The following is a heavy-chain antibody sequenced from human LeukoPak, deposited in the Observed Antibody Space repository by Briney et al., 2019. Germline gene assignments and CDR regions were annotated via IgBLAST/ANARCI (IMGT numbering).Heavy chain of an antibody. J-gene: IGHJ5*02. D-gene: IGHD5-18*01. CDR3: AREGDVDTATWHWFDP. Sequence: GGSVKVSCKASGYTFASYDINWVRQATGQGLEWMGWMNPNSGDTGYAQKFQGRVTMTRNTSISTAYMELSSLRSEDTAVYYCAREGDVDTATWHWFDPWGQGTLVTVSS. V-gene: IGHV1-8*01. CDR2: MNPNSGDT. CDR1: GYTFASYD.